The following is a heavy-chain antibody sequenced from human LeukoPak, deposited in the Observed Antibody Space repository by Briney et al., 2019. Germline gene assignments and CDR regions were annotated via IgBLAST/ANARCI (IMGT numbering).Heavy chain of an antibody. Sequence: PSETLSLTCTVSGGSISSYYWSCIRQPPGKGLEWIGYIYYSGSTNYNPSLKSRVTMSVDTSKNQFSLKLSSVTAADTAVYYCARLRIERYYDGSGYYVDYWGQGTLVTVSS. CDR3: ARLRIERYYDGSGYYVDY. CDR2: IYYSGST. V-gene: IGHV4-59*01. D-gene: IGHD3-22*01. CDR1: GGSISSYY. J-gene: IGHJ4*02.